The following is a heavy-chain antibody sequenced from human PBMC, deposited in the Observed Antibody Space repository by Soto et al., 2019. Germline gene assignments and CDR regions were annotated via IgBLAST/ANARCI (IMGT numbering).Heavy chain of an antibody. V-gene: IGHV1-69*06. Sequence: ASVKVSCKASGGTFSSYAISWVRQAPGQGLEWMGGIIPIFGTANYAQKFQGRVTITADKSTSTAYMELSSLRSEDTAVYYCARGRSMVRGVIDYYYGMDVWGQGTTVTVSS. CDR3: ARGRSMVRGVIDYYYGMDV. D-gene: IGHD3-10*01. J-gene: IGHJ6*02. CDR1: GGTFSSYA. CDR2: IIPIFGTA.